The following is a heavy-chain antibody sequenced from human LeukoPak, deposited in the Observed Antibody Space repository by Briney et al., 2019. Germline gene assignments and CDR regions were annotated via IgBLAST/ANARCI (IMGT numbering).Heavy chain of an antibody. V-gene: IGHV3-23*01. CDR3: TKGLLS. Sequence: GGTLRLSCAASGFTFSTFGMSWVRQAPGKGLEWVSAISGSGGATFYADSVKGRFTISRDSSKNTLSLQLNSLRADDTAVFYCTKGLLSWGQGTLLTVAA. CDR2: ISGSGGAT. J-gene: IGHJ5*02. CDR1: GFTFSTFG.